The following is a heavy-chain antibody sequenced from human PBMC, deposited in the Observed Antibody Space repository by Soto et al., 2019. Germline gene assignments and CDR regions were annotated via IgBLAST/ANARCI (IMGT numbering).Heavy chain of an antibody. CDR1: GGSISSGDYY. V-gene: IGHV4-30-4*01. D-gene: IGHD2-21*02. Sequence: QVQLQESGPGLVKPSQTLSLTCTVSGGSISSGDYYWSWIRQPPGKGLEWIGYIYYSGSTYYNPSLRSRITISADPSKNPFSLKLSSVTAADTAVYYWARLEGGNSAFDIWGQGTMVTVSS. CDR2: IYYSGST. CDR3: ARLEGGNSAFDI. J-gene: IGHJ3*02.